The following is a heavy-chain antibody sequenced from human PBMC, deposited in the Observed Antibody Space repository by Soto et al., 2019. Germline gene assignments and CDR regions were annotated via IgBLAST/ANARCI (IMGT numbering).Heavy chain of an antibody. CDR1: GFTFSSYA. CDR3: AKVPSYDFWSGYPRFNY. D-gene: IGHD3-3*01. Sequence: GGSLRLSCAASGFTFSSYAMSWVRQAPGKGLEWVSAISGSGGSTYYADSVKGRFTISRDNSKNTLYLQMNSLRAEDTAVYYCAKVPSYDFWSGYPRFNYWGQGTLVTVSS. J-gene: IGHJ4*02. V-gene: IGHV3-23*01. CDR2: ISGSGGST.